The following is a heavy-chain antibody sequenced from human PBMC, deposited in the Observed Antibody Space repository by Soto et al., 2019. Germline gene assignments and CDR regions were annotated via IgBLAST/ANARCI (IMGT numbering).Heavy chain of an antibody. Sequence: QVQLVQSGAEVKKPGASVKVSCKASGYTFTSYGISWVRQAPGQGRAWMGWFSAYNGNTNYAQKLQGRDTMTTDTSTSTAYLELRSLGSDDTAVYYCARERSSSSWYAGLASDRWGRGTLVTVSS. V-gene: IGHV1-18*04. D-gene: IGHD6-13*01. J-gene: IGHJ2*01. CDR3: ARERSSSSWYAGLASDR. CDR1: GYTFTSYG. CDR2: FSAYNGNT.